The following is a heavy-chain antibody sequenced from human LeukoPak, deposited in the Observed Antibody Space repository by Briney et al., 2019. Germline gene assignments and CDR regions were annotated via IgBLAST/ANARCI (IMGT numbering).Heavy chain of an antibody. V-gene: IGHV4-30-2*01. D-gene: IGHD1-26*01. J-gene: IGHJ4*02. CDR3: ARVGSSGPFYFDY. Sequence: PSETVSLNCTVSGGSISSGGYSWSWIRQPPGKGLEWIGYIYHSGSTYYNPSLKSRVTISVDRSKNQFSLKLSSVTAADTAVYYCARVGSSGPFYFDYWGQGTLVTVSS. CDR2: IYHSGST. CDR1: GGSISSGGYS.